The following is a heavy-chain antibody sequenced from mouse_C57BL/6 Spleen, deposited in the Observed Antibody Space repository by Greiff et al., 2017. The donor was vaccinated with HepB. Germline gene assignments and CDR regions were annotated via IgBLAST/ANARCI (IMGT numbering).Heavy chain of an antibody. D-gene: IGHD1-1*01. V-gene: IGHV5-9-1*02. J-gene: IGHJ2*01. CDR2: ISSGGDYI. CDR1: GFTFSSYA. Sequence: DVMLVESGEGLVKPGGSLKLSCAASGFTFSSYAMSWVRQTPEKRLEWVAYISSGGDYIYYADTVKGRFTISRDNARNTLYLQMSSLKSEDTAMYYCTRDRYYGSSLYYVDYWGQGTTLTVSS. CDR3: TRDRYYGSSLYYVDY.